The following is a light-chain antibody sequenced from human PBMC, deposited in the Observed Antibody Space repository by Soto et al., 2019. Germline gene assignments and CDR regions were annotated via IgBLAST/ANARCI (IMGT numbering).Light chain of an antibody. V-gene: IGLV2-14*01. J-gene: IGLJ2*01. CDR3: SSYTSTRKGVL. Sequence: QSVLTQPASVSGSPGQSITISCTGTSSDVGGYNFVSWYQQHPGKAPKLMIYDVSNRPSGVSNRFSGSKSGNTASLSISGLQAEDEADYYCSSYTSTRKGVLFSGGTQLTVL. CDR1: SSDVGGYNF. CDR2: DVS.